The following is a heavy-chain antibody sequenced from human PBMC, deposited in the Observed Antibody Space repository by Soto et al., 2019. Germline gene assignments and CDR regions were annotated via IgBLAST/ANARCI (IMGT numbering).Heavy chain of an antibody. CDR3: ARGRAYSSSRLDY. D-gene: IGHD6-6*01. V-gene: IGHV4-34*01. Sequence: SETLSLTCAVYGGSFSGYYWIWIRQPPGKGLEWIGEINHSGSTNYNPSLKSRVTISVDTSKNQFSLKLSSVTAADTAVYYCARGRAYSSSRLDYWGQGTLVTVSS. J-gene: IGHJ4*02. CDR2: INHSGST. CDR1: GGSFSGYY.